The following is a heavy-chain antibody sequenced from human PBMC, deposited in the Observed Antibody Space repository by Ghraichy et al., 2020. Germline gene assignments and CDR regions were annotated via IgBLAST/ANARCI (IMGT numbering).Heavy chain of an antibody. Sequence: GESLNISCAASGFTIIDAWMTWVCQAPGKGLEWVGRIRSKTDGGTTDYAAPVKGRFTISRDDSKNTLYLQMNSLETEDTAVYYCAKGGHYYDPWGQGTMVTVSS. V-gene: IGHV3-15*01. J-gene: IGHJ3*01. CDR3: AKGGHYYDP. CDR1: GFTIIDAW. CDR2: IRSKTDGGTT. D-gene: IGHD3-22*01.